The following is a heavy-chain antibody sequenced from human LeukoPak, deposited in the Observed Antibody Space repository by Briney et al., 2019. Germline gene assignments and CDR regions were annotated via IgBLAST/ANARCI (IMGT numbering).Heavy chain of an antibody. CDR3: ASGGFGEFYYFDY. Sequence: SVKVSCKASGGTFSSYAISWVRQAPGQGLEWMGRIIPILGIANYAQKFQGRVTITADKSTSTAYIELSSLRSEDTAVYYCASGGFGEFYYFDYWGQGTLVTVSS. J-gene: IGHJ4*02. D-gene: IGHD3-10*01. V-gene: IGHV1-69*04. CDR2: IIPILGIA. CDR1: GGTFSSYA.